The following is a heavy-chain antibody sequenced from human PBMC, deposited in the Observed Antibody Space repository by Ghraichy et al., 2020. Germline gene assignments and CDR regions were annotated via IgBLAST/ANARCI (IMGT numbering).Heavy chain of an antibody. CDR3: ARGLREATSCQYGMDV. D-gene: IGHD2-2*01. CDR1: GDSVSSNSAA. CDR2: TYYRSKWYN. Sequence: SETRSLTCAISGDSVSSNSAAWNWIRQSPSRGLEWLGRTYYRSKWYNDYAVSVKSRITINLDTSKNQFSLQLNSVTPEDTAVYYCARGLREATSCQYGMDVWGQGTTVTVSS. V-gene: IGHV6-1*01. J-gene: IGHJ6*02.